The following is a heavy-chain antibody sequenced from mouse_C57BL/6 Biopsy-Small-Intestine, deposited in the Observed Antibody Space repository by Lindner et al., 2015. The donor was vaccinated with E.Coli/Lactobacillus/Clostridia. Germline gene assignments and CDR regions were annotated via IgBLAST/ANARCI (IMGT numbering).Heavy chain of an antibody. CDR3: ASRGAY. CDR1: TYTFTSYD. V-gene: IGHV1-85*01. CDR2: IYPRDGST. J-gene: IGHJ3*01. Sequence: VQLQESGPELVKPGASVKLSCKASTYTFTSYDINWVKQRPGQGLEWIGWIYPRDGSTNYNEKFKGKASLTVDTSSSTAYMELHSLTSEDSAVYFCASRGAYWGQGTLVTVSA.